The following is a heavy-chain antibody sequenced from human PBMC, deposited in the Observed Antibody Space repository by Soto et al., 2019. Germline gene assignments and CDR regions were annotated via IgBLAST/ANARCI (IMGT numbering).Heavy chain of an antibody. D-gene: IGHD6-13*01. CDR3: AGGRGIVASGDAVFNF. J-gene: IGHJ3*01. Sequence: SETLSLTCTVSGGSISSSSYYWGWIRQPPGKGLEWIGSIYYSGSTYYNPSLKSRVTISVDTSKNQFSLKLNSVTAANTAVFKCAGGRGIVASGDAVFNFWGQGSMVTVPS. CDR2: IYYSGST. V-gene: IGHV4-39*07. CDR1: GGSISSSSYY.